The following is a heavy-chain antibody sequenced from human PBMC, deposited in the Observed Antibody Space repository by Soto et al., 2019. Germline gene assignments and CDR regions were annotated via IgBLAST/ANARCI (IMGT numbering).Heavy chain of an antibody. CDR3: ARDSGTYYDFWSGTRGNWFDP. Sequence: PSETLSLTCAVYGGSFSGYYWSWIRQPPGKGLEWIGEINHSGSTNYNPSLKSRVTTSVDTSKNQFSLKLSFVTAADTAVYYCARDSGTYYDFWSGTRGNWFDPWGQGTLVTVSS. J-gene: IGHJ5*02. CDR2: INHSGST. CDR1: GGSFSGYY. V-gene: IGHV4-34*01. D-gene: IGHD3-3*01.